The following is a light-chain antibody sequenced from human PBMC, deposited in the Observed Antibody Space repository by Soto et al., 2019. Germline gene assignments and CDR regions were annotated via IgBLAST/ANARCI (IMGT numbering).Light chain of an antibody. CDR1: ESASSH. Sequence: SLSPATMSVPAGERATISCTAKESASSHLARYQHKPGQAPRFLIYDAASRATGIPDRFSGSGSGTDFTLTISSLEPEEFAVYYCQQRGNWPPTFGEGTKVDIK. V-gene: IGKV3-11*01. CDR3: QQRGNWPPT. J-gene: IGKJ4*01. CDR2: DAA.